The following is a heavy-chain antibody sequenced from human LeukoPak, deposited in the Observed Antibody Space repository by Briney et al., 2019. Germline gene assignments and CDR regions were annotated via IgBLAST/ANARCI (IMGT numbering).Heavy chain of an antibody. Sequence: ASVKVSCKASGYTSTSYGISWVRQAPGQGLEWMGWISAYNGNTNYAQKLQGRVTMTTDTSTSTAYMELRSLRSDDTAVYYCARRGSAAAAGWFDPWGQGTLVTVSS. CDR1: GYTSTSYG. V-gene: IGHV1-18*01. CDR3: ARRGSAAAAGWFDP. D-gene: IGHD6-13*01. CDR2: ISAYNGNT. J-gene: IGHJ5*02.